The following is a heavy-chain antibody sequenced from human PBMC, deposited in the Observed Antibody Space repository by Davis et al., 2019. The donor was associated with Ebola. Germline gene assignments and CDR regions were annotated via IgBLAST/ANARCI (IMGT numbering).Heavy chain of an antibody. Sequence: SVKVPCKASGGTFSNYAVSWVRQAPGQGLEWMGGIFPFLGISNYAQKFQGRVTMTTDTSTSTAYMELRSLTSDDTAVYFCARTTYSWNRDWGQGALVTVSS. J-gene: IGHJ4*02. CDR2: IFPFLGIS. D-gene: IGHD1/OR15-1a*01. CDR1: GGTFSNYA. CDR3: ARTTYSWNRD. V-gene: IGHV1-69*10.